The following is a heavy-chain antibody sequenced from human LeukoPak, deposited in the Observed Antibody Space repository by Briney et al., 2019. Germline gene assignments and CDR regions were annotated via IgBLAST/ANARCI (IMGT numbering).Heavy chain of an antibody. Sequence: ASVKVSCKASGYTFTGYYMHWVRQAPGQGLEWMGWINPNSGGTNYAQKFQGRVTMTRDTSISTAYMELSRLRSDDTAVYYCAREGERYCSGGSCPTPPDYWGQGTLVTVSS. D-gene: IGHD2-15*01. CDR1: GYTFTGYY. J-gene: IGHJ4*02. CDR2: INPNSGGT. V-gene: IGHV1-2*02. CDR3: AREGERYCSGGSCPTPPDY.